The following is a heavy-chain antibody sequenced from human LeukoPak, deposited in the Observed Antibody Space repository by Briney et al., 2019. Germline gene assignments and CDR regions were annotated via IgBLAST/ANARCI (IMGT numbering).Heavy chain of an antibody. CDR2: INHSGTS. CDR1: GESFSGYY. Sequence: SETLSLTCAVYGESFSGYYWSWVRLPPEKGLEWIGEINHSGTSNYNPSLKSRVTISVDTSKNQFSLKLTSVTAADTAVYYCARSQKSVYWYFDLWGRGTLVTVSS. CDR3: ARSQKSVYWYFDL. V-gene: IGHV4-34*01. J-gene: IGHJ2*01.